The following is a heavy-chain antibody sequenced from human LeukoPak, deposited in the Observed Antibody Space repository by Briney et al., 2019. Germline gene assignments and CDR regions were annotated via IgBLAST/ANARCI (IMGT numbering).Heavy chain of an antibody. V-gene: IGHV3-21*01. CDR3: ARGGSSGWTGHLITFDY. CDR1: GFTFSSYS. CDR2: ISSSSSYI. J-gene: IGHJ4*02. Sequence: GGSLRLSCAASGFTFSSYSMNWVRQAPGKGLEWVSSISSSSSYIYYADSVKGRFTISRDNAKNSLYLQMNSLRAEDTAVYYCARGGSSGWTGHLITFDYWGQGTLVTVSS. D-gene: IGHD6-19*01.